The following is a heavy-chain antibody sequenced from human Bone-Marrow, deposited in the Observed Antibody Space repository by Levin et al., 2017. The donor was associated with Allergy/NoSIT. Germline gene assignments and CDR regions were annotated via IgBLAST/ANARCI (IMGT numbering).Heavy chain of an antibody. CDR2: ISGSGGST. CDR3: AKDFDDRSGYYYGY. V-gene: IGHV3-23*01. CDR1: GFTFSSYA. Sequence: GGSLRLSCAASGFTFSSYAMSWVRQAPGKGLEWVSAISGSGGSTYYADSVKGRFTISRDNSKNTLYLQMNSLRAEDTAVYYCAKDFDDRSGYYYGYWGQGTLVTVSS. J-gene: IGHJ4*02. D-gene: IGHD3-22*01.